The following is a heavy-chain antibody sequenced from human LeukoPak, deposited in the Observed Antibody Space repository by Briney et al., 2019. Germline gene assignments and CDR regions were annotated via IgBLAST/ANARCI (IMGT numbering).Heavy chain of an antibody. CDR3: VRGYSFGPYGMGV. D-gene: IGHD2-15*01. J-gene: IGHJ6*02. CDR1: GFPFSSYA. Sequence: GGSLRLSCSASGFPFSSYAMHWVRQAPGKGLEYVSAISDSGGSTYYAASVKGRFTISRDNSKNTLYLQMSSLRAEDTAVYFCVRGYSFGPYGMGVWGQGTTVTVSS. V-gene: IGHV3-64D*09. CDR2: ISDSGGST.